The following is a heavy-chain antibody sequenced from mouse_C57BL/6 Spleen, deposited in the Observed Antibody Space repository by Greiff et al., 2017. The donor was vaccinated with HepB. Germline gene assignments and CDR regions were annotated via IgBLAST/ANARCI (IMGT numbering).Heavy chain of an antibody. CDR3: ARWRSSFDD. CDR1: GYTFTSYW. J-gene: IGHJ2*01. CDR2: IYPSDSET. V-gene: IGHV1-61*01. Sequence: QVQLQQPGAELVRPGSSVKLSCKASGYTFTSYWMDWVKQRPGQGLEWIGNIYPSDSETHYNQKFKDKATLTVDKSSSTAYMQLSSLTSEDSAVYYCARWRSSFDDWGQGTTLTVSS.